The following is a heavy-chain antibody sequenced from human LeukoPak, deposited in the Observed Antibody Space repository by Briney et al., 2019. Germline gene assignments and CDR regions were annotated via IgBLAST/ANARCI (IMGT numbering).Heavy chain of an antibody. CDR1: GFTFSSYW. Sequence: GGCLRLSCAASGFTFSSYWMHWVRQAPGKGLVWVSRINSDGSSTSYADSVKGRFTISRDNAKNTLYLQMNSLRAEDTAVYYCARDKRLQFIDYWGQGTLVTVSS. J-gene: IGHJ4*02. CDR3: ARDKRLQFIDY. D-gene: IGHD5-24*01. CDR2: INSDGSST. V-gene: IGHV3-74*01.